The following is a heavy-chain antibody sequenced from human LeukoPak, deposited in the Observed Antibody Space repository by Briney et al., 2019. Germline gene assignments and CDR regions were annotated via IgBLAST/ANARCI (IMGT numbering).Heavy chain of an antibody. J-gene: IGHJ4*02. Sequence: GGSLRLSCAASGFTFNNYAMNWVRQAPGKGLEWVSSISGGGETTYYADSAKGRFTISRDNSQNTLYLQLNSLRAEDTAVYYCARDYADYVGYFFFDYWGQGTLVTVSS. CDR2: ISGGGETT. V-gene: IGHV3-23*01. D-gene: IGHD4-17*01. CDR1: GFTFNNYA. CDR3: ARDYADYVGYFFFDY.